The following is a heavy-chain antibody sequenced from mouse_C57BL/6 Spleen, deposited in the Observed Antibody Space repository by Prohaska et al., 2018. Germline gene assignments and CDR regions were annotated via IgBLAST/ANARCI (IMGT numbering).Heavy chain of an antibody. CDR2: IDPETDGT. CDR3: TRSNYYGRSPSYFDV. J-gene: IGHJ1*03. D-gene: IGHD1-1*01. V-gene: IGHV1-15*01. CDR1: GYTFTDYE. Sequence: QVQLQQSGAELVRPGASVTLSCKASGYTFTDYEMHWVKQTPVHGLEWIGAIDPETDGTAYNQKFKGKAIRTADKSSSTAYMGLRSLTSEDSAVYYCTRSNYYGRSPSYFDVWGTGTTVTVSS.